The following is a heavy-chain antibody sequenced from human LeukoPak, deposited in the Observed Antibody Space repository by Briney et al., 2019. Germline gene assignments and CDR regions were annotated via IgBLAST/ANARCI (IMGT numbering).Heavy chain of an antibody. V-gene: IGHV3-7*01. Sequence: QAGGSLRLSCAASGFTFSSYWMSWVRQAPGKGLEWVANIKQDGSEKYYVDSVKGRFTISRDNAKNSLYLQMNSLGAEDTAVYYCARDDSSGYIVDMYFDYWGQGTLVTVSS. J-gene: IGHJ4*02. D-gene: IGHD3-22*01. CDR2: IKQDGSEK. CDR3: ARDDSSGYIVDMYFDY. CDR1: GFTFSSYW.